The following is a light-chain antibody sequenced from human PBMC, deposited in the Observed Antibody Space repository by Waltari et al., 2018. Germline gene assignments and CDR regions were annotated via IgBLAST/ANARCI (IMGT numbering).Light chain of an antibody. Sequence: QTVLTQPPSVSGTPGQRVTLSCSGSSFNIGGNYVYWFQQLPGTAPKLLIYRNDERPSGVPDRISGSKSGTSASLAISGLRSEDEAHYYCAAWDDSLSASLFGGGTKLTVL. CDR3: AAWDDSLSASL. V-gene: IGLV1-47*01. J-gene: IGLJ3*02. CDR1: SFNIGGNY. CDR2: RND.